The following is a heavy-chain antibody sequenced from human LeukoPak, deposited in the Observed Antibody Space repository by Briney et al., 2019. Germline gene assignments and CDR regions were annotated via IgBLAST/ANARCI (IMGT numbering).Heavy chain of an antibody. J-gene: IGHJ4*02. CDR3: ARDQEGFDY. CDR2: IYPRDGST. V-gene: IGHV1-46*01. CDR1: GYTFTSNY. Sequence: ASVKVSCKESGYTFTSNYIHWVRQAPGQGLEWMGMIYPRDGSTNYAQKFQGRVTVTRDTSTSTVHMELSGLRSEDTAVYYCARDQEGFDYWGQGTLVTVSS.